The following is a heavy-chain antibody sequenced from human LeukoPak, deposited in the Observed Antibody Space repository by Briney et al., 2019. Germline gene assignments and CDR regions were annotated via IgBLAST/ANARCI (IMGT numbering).Heavy chain of an antibody. CDR2: ISSNGGST. Sequence: GGSLRLSCAASGFTFSSYAMHWVRQAPGKGLEYVSAISSNGGSTYYANSVKGRFTISRGNSKNTLYLQMGSLRAEDMAVYYCARGSSGWYNWFDPWGQGTLVTVSS. V-gene: IGHV3-64*01. CDR1: GFTFSSYA. CDR3: ARGSSGWYNWFDP. J-gene: IGHJ5*02. D-gene: IGHD6-19*01.